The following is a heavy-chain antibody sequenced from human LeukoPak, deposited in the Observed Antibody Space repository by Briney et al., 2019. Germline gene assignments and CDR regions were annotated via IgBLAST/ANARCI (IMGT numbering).Heavy chain of an antibody. J-gene: IGHJ4*02. V-gene: IGHV3-48*03. Sequence: GGSLRLSCAASGFTFSSYEINWFRQAPGKGLEWVAFINVGGSIMYYADSVKGRFTISRDNAKNSLYLQMNSLRAEDTAIYYCAKDSGTCCHSFDSWGQGTLVTVSS. CDR2: INVGGSIM. D-gene: IGHD1-1*01. CDR1: GFTFSSYE. CDR3: AKDSGTCCHSFDS.